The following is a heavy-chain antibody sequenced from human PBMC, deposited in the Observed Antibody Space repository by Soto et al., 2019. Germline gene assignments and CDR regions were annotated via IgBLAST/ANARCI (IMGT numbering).Heavy chain of an antibody. CDR2: IYYSGST. Sequence: SETLSLTCAVSGGSISSSNWWSWVRQPPGKGLEWIGYIYYSGSTYYNPSLKSRVTISVDTSKNQFSLKLSSVTAADTAVYYCARTSYIFGVVTVDYWGQGTLVTVSS. CDR1: GGSISSSNW. D-gene: IGHD3-3*01. J-gene: IGHJ4*02. V-gene: IGHV4-4*02. CDR3: ARTSYIFGVVTVDY.